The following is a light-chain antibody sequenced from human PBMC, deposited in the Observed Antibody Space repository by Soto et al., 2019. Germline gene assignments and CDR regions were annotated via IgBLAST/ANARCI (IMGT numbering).Light chain of an antibody. CDR1: QSVSSR. J-gene: IGKJ1*01. Sequence: EIVMTQSPSTLSVSLGERATLSCRASQSVSSRLAWYQQKPGKAPKLLIYGASSRATGIPARFSGSGSGTEFTLTISSLQPEDFAVYYCQQYSSSPPWTFGQGTKVEIK. CDR2: GAS. V-gene: IGKV3-15*01. CDR3: QQYSSSPPWT.